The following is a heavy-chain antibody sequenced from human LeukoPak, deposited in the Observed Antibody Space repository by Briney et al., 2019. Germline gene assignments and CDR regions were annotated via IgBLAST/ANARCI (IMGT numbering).Heavy chain of an antibody. CDR3: ATDESATGRLDY. CDR1: GFNFRNYW. Sequence: GGSLRLSCAASGFNFRNYWMHWVRQAPGKGLVWVSRINSDGSSTSYADSVKGRFTISRDNAENTLYLQINSLRAEDTAVYYCATDESATGRLDYWGQGTLVTDSS. CDR2: INSDGSST. V-gene: IGHV3-74*01. D-gene: IGHD1-1*01. J-gene: IGHJ4*02.